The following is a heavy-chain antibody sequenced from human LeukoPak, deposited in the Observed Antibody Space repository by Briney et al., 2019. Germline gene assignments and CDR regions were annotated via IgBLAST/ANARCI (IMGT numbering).Heavy chain of an antibody. Sequence: SETLSLTCTVFGDSISSYYWSWIRQPAGKGLEWIGRIYSSGSTNYNPSLKSRVTMSVDTSKNQFSLKLSSVTAADTAVYYCARGPRITMVRGVMFPNYWGQGTLVTVSS. CDR3: ARGPRITMVRGVMFPNY. J-gene: IGHJ4*02. CDR1: GDSISSYY. V-gene: IGHV4-4*07. CDR2: IYSSGST. D-gene: IGHD3-10*01.